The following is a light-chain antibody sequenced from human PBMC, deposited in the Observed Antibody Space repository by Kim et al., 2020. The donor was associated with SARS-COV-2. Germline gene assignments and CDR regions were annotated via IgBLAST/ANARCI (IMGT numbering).Light chain of an antibody. CDR3: SSDAGTNNWGV. Sequence: QSALTQPPSASGPPGKSVTISCTGTSSDVGAYNYVSWYQQYPGKAPKLIIYEVTKRPSGVPDRFSGSKSGNTASLTVSGLQPEDEADYYCSSDAGTNNWGVFGTGTKVTVL. CDR2: EVT. CDR1: SSDVGAYNY. V-gene: IGLV2-8*01. J-gene: IGLJ1*01.